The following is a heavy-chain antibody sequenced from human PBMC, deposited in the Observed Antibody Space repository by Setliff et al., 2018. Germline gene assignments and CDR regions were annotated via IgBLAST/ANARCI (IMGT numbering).Heavy chain of an antibody. CDR2: INPSGGST. D-gene: IGHD2-2*01. CDR3: ASPIVVVAGALYGEYYYYGMDV. J-gene: IGHJ6*02. CDR1: GYTFTSYY. Sequence: ASVKVSCKASGYTFTSYYMHWVRQAPGQGLEWMGIINPSGGSTSYAQKFQGRVTMTRDTSTSTVYMELSSLRSEDTAVYYCASPIVVVAGALYGEYYYYGMDVWGQGTTVTVSS. V-gene: IGHV1-46*01.